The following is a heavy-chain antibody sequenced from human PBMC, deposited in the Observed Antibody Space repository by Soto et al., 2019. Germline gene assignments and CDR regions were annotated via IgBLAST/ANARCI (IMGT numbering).Heavy chain of an antibody. CDR2: TFYRSKWYN. CDR3: AREALPYADAPLLAFDR. V-gene: IGHV6-1*01. Sequence: QVQLQQSGPGLVKPSQTLSLTCAIYGDSVLSSTGAWNWIRQSPSRGLEWLGRTFYRSKWYNDYALFVRSRINISPDTTKNQFSLRLNFVTPEDTAVYFCAREALPYADAPLLAFDRWGLGTIVTVSS. D-gene: IGHD2-2*01. J-gene: IGHJ3*02. CDR1: GDSVLSSTGA.